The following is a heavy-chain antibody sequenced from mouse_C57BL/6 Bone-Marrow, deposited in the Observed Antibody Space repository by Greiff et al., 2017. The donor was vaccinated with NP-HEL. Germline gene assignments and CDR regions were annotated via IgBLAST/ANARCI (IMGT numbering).Heavy chain of an antibody. V-gene: IGHV14-3*01. CDR2: IDPANGNT. CDR3: ARGYGSDSFAY. CDR1: GFTFKNTY. D-gene: IGHD1-1*01. J-gene: IGHJ3*01. Sequence: VQLQQSVAELVRPGASVKLSCTASGFTFKNTYMHWVKQRPEQGLEWIGRIDPANGNTKYAPKFQGKATITADTSSNTAYLQLSSLTSEDTAIYCCARGYGSDSFAYWGQGTLVTVSS.